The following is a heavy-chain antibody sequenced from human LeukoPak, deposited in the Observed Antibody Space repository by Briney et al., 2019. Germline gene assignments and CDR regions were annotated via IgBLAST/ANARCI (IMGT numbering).Heavy chain of an antibody. CDR1: GGSISSGGYY. V-gene: IGHV4-31*03. Sequence: SETLSLTCTVSGGSISSGGYYWSWIRQHPGKGLEWIGCIYYSGSTYYNPSLKSRVTISVDTSKNQFSLKLSSVTAADTAVYYCARDDPSTVVTPYYWGQGTLVTVSS. CDR2: IYYSGST. J-gene: IGHJ4*02. D-gene: IGHD4-23*01. CDR3: ARDDPSTVVTPYY.